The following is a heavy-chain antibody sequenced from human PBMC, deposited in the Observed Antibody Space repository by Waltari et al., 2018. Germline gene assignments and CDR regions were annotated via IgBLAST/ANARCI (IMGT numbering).Heavy chain of an antibody. CDR2: ISSSSSYI. CDR1: GFTFSSYS. D-gene: IGHD4-17*01. CDR3: ARDYGDYVYAFDI. J-gene: IGHJ3*02. V-gene: IGHV3-21*01. Sequence: EVQLVESGGGLVKPGGSLRLSCAASGFTFSSYSMNWVRQAPGKGLEWVSSISSSSSYIYYADSVKGRFTISRDNAKNSLYLQMNSLRAEDTAVYYCARDYGDYVYAFDIWGQGTMVTVSS.